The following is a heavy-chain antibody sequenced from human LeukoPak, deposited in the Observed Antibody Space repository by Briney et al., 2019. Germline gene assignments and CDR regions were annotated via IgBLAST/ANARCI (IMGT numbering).Heavy chain of an antibody. V-gene: IGHV4-61*02. D-gene: IGHD3-10*01. CDR1: GGSISSGSYC. Sequence: PSETLSLTCTVSGGSISSGSYCWTWMRQPAGKGLKWIGRLYTSGSTNYNPSLKSRITLSVDTSNTQFSLKLRSVTAADTAVYSCAREVLSMVRGVIPKEAWGWFDPWGQGTLVTVSS. CDR2: LYTSGST. CDR3: AREVLSMVRGVIPKEAWGWFDP. J-gene: IGHJ5*02.